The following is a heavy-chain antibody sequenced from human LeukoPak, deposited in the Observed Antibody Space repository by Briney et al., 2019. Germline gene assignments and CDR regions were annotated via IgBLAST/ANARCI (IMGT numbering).Heavy chain of an antibody. CDR1: GGSISSGDYY. V-gene: IGHV4-30-4*01. Sequence: SQTLSLTCTVSGGSISSGDYYWSWIRQPPGKGLEWIGYVYYSGSTYYNPSLKSRVTISVDTSKKQFSLKLSSVTAADTAVYYCASGISGTFDIWGQGTMVTVSS. J-gene: IGHJ3*02. D-gene: IGHD1-14*01. CDR3: ASGISGTFDI. CDR2: VYYSGST.